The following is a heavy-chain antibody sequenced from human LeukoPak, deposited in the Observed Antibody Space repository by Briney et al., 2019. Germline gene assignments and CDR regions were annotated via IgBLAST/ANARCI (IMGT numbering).Heavy chain of an antibody. CDR1: GYTFTGYY. Sequence: ASVKVPCKXSGYTFTGYYMHWVRQAPGQGLEWMGRINPNSGGTNYSQKFQGRVTMTRDTSISTAYMELSRLRSDDTAVYYCARAYYYDSSGYYSYYYYYYYMDVWGKGTTVTVSS. CDR3: ARAYYYDSSGYYSYYYYYYYMDV. V-gene: IGHV1-2*06. CDR2: INPNSGGT. J-gene: IGHJ6*03. D-gene: IGHD3-22*01.